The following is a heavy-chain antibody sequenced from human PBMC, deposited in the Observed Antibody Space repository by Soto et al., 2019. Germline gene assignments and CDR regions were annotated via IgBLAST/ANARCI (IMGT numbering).Heavy chain of an antibody. J-gene: IGHJ6*02. V-gene: IGHV3-15*07. CDR1: GFTFSNAW. CDR3: TTERGHIAALDYYYYGMDV. D-gene: IGHD6-6*01. CDR2: IKSKTDGGTT. Sequence: PGGSLRLSCAASGFTFSNAWMNWVRQAPGKGLEWVGRIKSKTDGGTTDYAAPVKGRFTISRDDSKNTLYLQMNSLKTEDTAVYYCTTERGHIAALDYYYYGMDVWGQGTTVTVSS.